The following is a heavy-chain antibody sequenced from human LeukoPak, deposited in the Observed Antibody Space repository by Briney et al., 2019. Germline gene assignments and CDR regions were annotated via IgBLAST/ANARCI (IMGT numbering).Heavy chain of an antibody. CDR2: FDPEDGET. D-gene: IGHD2-15*01. CDR3: ATDQGSGYYFDY. CDR1: GYTLTELS. Sequence: GASVKVSCKVSGYTLTELSMHWVRQAPGKGLEWMGGFDPEDGETIYAQKFQGRVTMTEDTSTDIAYMELSSLRSEDTAVYYCATDQGSGYYFDYWGQGTLVTVSS. J-gene: IGHJ4*02. V-gene: IGHV1-24*01.